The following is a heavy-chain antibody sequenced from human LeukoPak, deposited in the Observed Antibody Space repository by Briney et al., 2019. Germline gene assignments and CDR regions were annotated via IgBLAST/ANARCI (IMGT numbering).Heavy chain of an antibody. CDR2: ISSSGSTI. J-gene: IGHJ6*02. D-gene: IGHD5-12*01. Sequence: GGSLRLSCAAAGFTFSDYYMSWIRQAPGKGLEWVSYISSSGSTIYYADSVKGRFTISRDNAKNSLYLQMNSLRAEDTAVYYCASVVDSRHYYYGMDVWGQGTTVTVSS. V-gene: IGHV3-11*01. CDR3: ASVVDSRHYYYGMDV. CDR1: GFTFSDYY.